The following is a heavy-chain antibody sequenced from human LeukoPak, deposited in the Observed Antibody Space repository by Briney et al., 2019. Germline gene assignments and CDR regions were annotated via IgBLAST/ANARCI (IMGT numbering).Heavy chain of an antibody. D-gene: IGHD3-10*01. Sequence: PGRSLRLSCAASGFTFSSYGMHWVRQAPGKGLEWVAVIWYDGSNKYYADSVKGRFTISRDDSKNTLYLQMNSLRAEDTAVYYCARVYGSGSLYYFDYWGQGTLVTVSS. CDR3: ARVYGSGSLYYFDY. CDR1: GFTFSSYG. CDR2: IWYDGSNK. J-gene: IGHJ4*02. V-gene: IGHV3-33*01.